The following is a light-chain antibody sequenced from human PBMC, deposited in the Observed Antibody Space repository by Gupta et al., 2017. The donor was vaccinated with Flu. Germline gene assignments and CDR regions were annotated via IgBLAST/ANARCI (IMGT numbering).Light chain of an antibody. Sequence: QSALTQPASVSGSPGQSITISCTGTSSDVGSYNLVSWYQQHPGKAPKVMISEVTKRPSGISNRFSGSKFGNTASLTISGLQPEDEADYYCCSYAGTSTWVFGGGTKLTVL. CDR3: CSYAGTSTWV. J-gene: IGLJ3*02. CDR2: EVT. V-gene: IGLV2-23*02. CDR1: SSDVGSYNL.